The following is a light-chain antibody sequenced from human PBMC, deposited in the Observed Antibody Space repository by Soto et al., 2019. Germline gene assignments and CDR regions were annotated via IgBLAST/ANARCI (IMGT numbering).Light chain of an antibody. Sequence: EIVMTQSPGTLSLSPGERATLSCRASQSVSSYLAWYQQKPGQAPRLLIYGTSGRATGIPDRFSGSGSGTDFTLTISRLEPGDFAMYYCQQYGSSPHAFGQGTKVDIK. CDR2: GTS. CDR3: QQYGSSPHA. J-gene: IGKJ1*01. V-gene: IGKV3-20*01. CDR1: QSVSSY.